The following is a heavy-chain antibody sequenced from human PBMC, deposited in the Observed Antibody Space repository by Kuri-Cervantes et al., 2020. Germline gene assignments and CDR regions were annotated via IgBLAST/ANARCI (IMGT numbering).Heavy chain of an antibody. CDR2: INPNSGGT. CDR1: GYTFTGYY. D-gene: IGHD2-21*01. CDR3: ARTAPVAFDAFEI. J-gene: IGHJ3*02. Sequence: ASVKVSCKASGYTFTGYYIHWVRQAPGQGLEWMGWINPNSGGTNYAQKFQGRVTMTRDTSISTAYMELNRLTSDDAAVYYCARTAPVAFDAFEIWGQGTMVTVSS. V-gene: IGHV1-2*02.